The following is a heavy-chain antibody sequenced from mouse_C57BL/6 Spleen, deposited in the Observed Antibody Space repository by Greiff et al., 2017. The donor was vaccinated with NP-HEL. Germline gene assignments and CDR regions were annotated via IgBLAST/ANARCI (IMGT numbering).Heavy chain of an antibody. CDR3: ARKSGGSSYGGYFDV. Sequence: QVQLQQSGPELVKPGASVKISCKASGYAFSSSWMNWVKQRPGKGLEWIGRIYPGDGDTNYNGKFKGKATLTADKSSSTAYMQLSSLTSEDSAVYVCARKSGGSSYGGYFDVWGTGTTVTVSS. CDR2: IYPGDGDT. CDR1: GYAFSSSW. D-gene: IGHD1-1*01. V-gene: IGHV1-82*01. J-gene: IGHJ1*03.